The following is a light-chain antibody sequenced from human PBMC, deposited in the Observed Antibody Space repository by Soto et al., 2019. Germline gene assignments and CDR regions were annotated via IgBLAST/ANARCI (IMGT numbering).Light chain of an antibody. CDR1: QGISCF. CDR3: QQLNSFPIP. CDR2: GAS. J-gene: IGKJ3*01. Sequence: IQLTQSPSSLSASVGDRVTITCRASQGISCFLAWYQQKPGKAPNLLIHGASTLPSGVPSRFSVSGSWTDFTLTIGSLPPEDFATYYFQQLNSFPIPFGPGTKVDI. V-gene: IGKV1-9*01.